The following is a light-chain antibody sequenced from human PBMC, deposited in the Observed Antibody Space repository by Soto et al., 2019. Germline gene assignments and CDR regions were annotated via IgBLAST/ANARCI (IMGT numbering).Light chain of an antibody. Sequence: AIRMTQSPSSLSASTGDGVTITCRASQGVSNYLAWYQQKPGQAPKVLIHAASTLQGGVPSRFSGSGSGTDFTLTISGLQSDDCATYYCQQYYTCPWTFGQGTKVDIK. CDR3: QQYYTCPWT. CDR1: QGVSNY. J-gene: IGKJ1*01. CDR2: AAS. V-gene: IGKV1-8*01.